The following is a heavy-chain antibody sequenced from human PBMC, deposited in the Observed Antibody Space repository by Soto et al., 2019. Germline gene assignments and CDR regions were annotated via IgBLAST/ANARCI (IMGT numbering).Heavy chain of an antibody. CDR2: LDPNSGST. CDR1: GYTITGYF. J-gene: IGHJ5*02. Sequence: GASVKVSCKASGYTITGYFIHWVRQAPGQGLEWMGWLDPNSGSTNYAQKFQGRITMTREKSINTAYMNLSSLTSDDTAVYYCARVPAGFSTTWYEWFDPWGQGTQVTVSS. CDR3: ARVPAGFSTTWYEWFDP. V-gene: IGHV1-2*02. D-gene: IGHD6-13*01.